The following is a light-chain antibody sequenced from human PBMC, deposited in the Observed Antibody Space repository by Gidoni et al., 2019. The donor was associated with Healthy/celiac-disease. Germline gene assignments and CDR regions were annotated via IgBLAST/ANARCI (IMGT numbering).Light chain of an antibody. CDR3: QQYYSTPPYT. CDR1: QSVLRSSNNKNH. V-gene: IGKV4-1*01. Sequence: DVVMTQSPDSLAVSLGGRATINCKSSQSVLRSSNNKNHLAWYQQKPGQPPKLLIYWASTRESGVPDRFSGSGSGTDFTLTISSLQAEDVAVYYCQQYYSTPPYTFGQGTKLEIK. J-gene: IGKJ2*01. CDR2: WAS.